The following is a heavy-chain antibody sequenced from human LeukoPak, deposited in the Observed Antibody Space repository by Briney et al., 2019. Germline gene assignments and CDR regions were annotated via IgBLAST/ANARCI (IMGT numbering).Heavy chain of an antibody. V-gene: IGHV3-11*04. CDR2: ISSSGSTI. Sequence: GGSLRLSCAASGFTFRDYYMSSIRQAPGKGLEWVSYISSSGSTIKYADSVKGRFTISRDNAKKSLYLQMNSLRAEDTAVYYCGRSQNYNDSSGYSSWGQGTLVTVSS. J-gene: IGHJ5*02. CDR1: GFTFRDYY. CDR3: GRSQNYNDSSGYSS. D-gene: IGHD3-22*01.